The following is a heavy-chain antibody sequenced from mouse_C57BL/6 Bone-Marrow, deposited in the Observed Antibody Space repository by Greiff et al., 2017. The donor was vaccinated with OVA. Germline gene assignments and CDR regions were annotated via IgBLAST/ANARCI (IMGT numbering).Heavy chain of an antibody. V-gene: IGHV1-59*01. Sequence: QVQLQQPGAELVRPGTSVKLSCKASGYTFTSYWMHWVKQRPGQGLEWIGVIDPSDSYTNYNQKFKGKATLTVDTSSSTAYMRLSSLTSEDSAVYYCARHMGAMDYWGQGTSVTVSS. CDR2: IDPSDSYT. CDR3: ARHMGAMDY. D-gene: IGHD1-1*02. J-gene: IGHJ4*01. CDR1: GYTFTSYW.